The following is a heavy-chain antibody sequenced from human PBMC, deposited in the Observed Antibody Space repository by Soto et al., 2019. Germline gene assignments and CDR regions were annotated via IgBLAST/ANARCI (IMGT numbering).Heavy chain of an antibody. CDR3: ARYYCIDNSCYKTNWLDP. V-gene: IGHV6-1*01. Sequence: SQTLSLTFAISGDSVASSSSTLNCISLSPSRGLEWLGNTYYRSQWNNDYAVSVDRRITISADTSKSQVSLTLNSVTAADTAVYYCARYYCIDNSCYKTNWLDPWGQGTLVTVSS. CDR2: TYYRSQWNN. CDR1: GDSVASSSST. J-gene: IGHJ5*02. D-gene: IGHD2-15*01.